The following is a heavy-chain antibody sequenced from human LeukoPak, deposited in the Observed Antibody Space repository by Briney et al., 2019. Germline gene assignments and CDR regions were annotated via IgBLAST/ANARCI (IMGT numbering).Heavy chain of an antibody. CDR3: ARTSSGYDFDY. J-gene: IGHJ4*02. CDR2: IDWDDDK. V-gene: IGHV2-70*04. Sequence: SGPTLVNPTQTLTLTCTFSGFSLSTGGMRVSWIRQPPGKALEWLARIDWDDDKFYSTSLKTRLTISKDTSKSQVVLTMTNMDPVDTATYYCARTSSGYDFDYWGQGTLVTVSS. D-gene: IGHD6-19*01. CDR1: GFSLSTGGMR.